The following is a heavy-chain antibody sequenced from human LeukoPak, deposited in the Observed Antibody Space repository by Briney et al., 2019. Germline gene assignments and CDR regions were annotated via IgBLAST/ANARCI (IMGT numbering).Heavy chain of an antibody. Sequence: GSLRLSCSASGFTFSSYAMSWVRQAPWKGLEWVSGISASGGSTDYADSVKGRFTISRDNSKNTLYLQMNSLRAEDTAVYYCAKPCSGGSCYWNYWGQGTLVTVSS. V-gene: IGHV3-23*01. CDR1: GFTFSSYA. D-gene: IGHD2-15*01. CDR2: ISASGGST. CDR3: AKPCSGGSCYWNY. J-gene: IGHJ4*02.